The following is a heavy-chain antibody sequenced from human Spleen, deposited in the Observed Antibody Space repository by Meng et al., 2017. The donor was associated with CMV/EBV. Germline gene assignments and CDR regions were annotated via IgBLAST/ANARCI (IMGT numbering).Heavy chain of an antibody. CDR3: AKDHGSYGDY. CDR2: IKSKTDGGTT. J-gene: IGHJ4*02. CDR1: GFTFIDYL. D-gene: IGHD5-18*01. V-gene: IGHV3-15*01. Sequence: GGSLRLSCAASGFTFIDYLMYWVRQAPGKGLEWVGRIKSKTDGGTTDYAAPVKGRFTISRDNSKNTLYLQMNSLRAEDTAVYYCAKDHGSYGDYWGQGTLVTVSS.